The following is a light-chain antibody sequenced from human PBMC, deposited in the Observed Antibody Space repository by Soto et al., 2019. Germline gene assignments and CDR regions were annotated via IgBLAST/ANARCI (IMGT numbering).Light chain of an antibody. CDR1: QSVLYSSKNKNY. Sequence: DIVMTQSPDSLAVSLGERATINCKSGQSVLYSSKNKNYLAWYQQKARQPPKLLIFGASTRESGVPDRFSGSGSGTDFTLTISSLQAEDVAVYYCQQYYSTPYTFGQGTKLEIK. V-gene: IGKV4-1*01. CDR3: QQYYSTPYT. J-gene: IGKJ2*01. CDR2: GAS.